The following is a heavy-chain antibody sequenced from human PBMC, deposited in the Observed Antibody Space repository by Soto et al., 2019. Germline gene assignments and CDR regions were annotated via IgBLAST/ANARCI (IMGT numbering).Heavy chain of an antibody. J-gene: IGHJ3*02. CDR1: GYSISSGYY. Sequence: SETLSLTCAVSGYSISSGYYWGWIRQPPGKGLEWIGSIYHSGSTYYNPSLKSRVTISVDTSKNQFSLKLSSVTAADTAVYYCARLGSRIRNSFDICGQGTMVTV. CDR3: ARLGSRIRNSFDI. D-gene: IGHD1-1*01. CDR2: IYHSGST. V-gene: IGHV4-38-2*01.